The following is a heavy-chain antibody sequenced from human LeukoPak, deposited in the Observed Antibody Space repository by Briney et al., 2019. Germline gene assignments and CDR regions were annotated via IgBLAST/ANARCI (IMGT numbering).Heavy chain of an antibody. CDR2: INHSGST. CDR1: GGSFSGYY. V-gene: IGHV4-34*01. J-gene: IGHJ6*03. CDR3: ARGRGDFWSGYSHYHYMDV. D-gene: IGHD3-3*01. Sequence: SETLSLTCAVYGGSFSGYYWSWIRQPPGKGLEWIGEINHSGSTNYNPSLKSRVTISVDTSKNQFSLKLSSVTAADTAVYYCARGRGDFWSGYSHYHYMDVWGKGTTVTVFS.